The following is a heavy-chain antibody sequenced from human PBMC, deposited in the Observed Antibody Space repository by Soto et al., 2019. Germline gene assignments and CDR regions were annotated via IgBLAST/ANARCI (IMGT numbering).Heavy chain of an antibody. CDR2: MNPNSGNT. CDR1: GYTFTSYD. Sequence: ASVKVSCKASGYTFTSYDINWVRQATGQGLEWMGWMNPNSGNTGYAQKFQGRVTMTRNTSISTAYMELSSLRSEDTAVYYCARAYYYDSSGYNWFDPWGQGTLVTVSS. J-gene: IGHJ5*02. D-gene: IGHD3-22*01. V-gene: IGHV1-8*01. CDR3: ARAYYYDSSGYNWFDP.